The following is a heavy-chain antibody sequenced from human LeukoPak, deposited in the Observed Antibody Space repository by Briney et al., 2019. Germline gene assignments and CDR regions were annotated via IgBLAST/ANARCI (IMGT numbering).Heavy chain of an antibody. CDR2: ISSSSSYI. CDR3: ARVRITMVRGLNWFDP. V-gene: IGHV3-21*01. D-gene: IGHD3-10*01. J-gene: IGHJ5*02. Sequence: GGSLRLSCAASGFTFSNYNLNWVRQAPGKGLEWVSSISSSSSYIYYADSVKGRFTISRDNAKNSLYLQMNSLRAEDTAVYYCARVRITMVRGLNWFDPWGQGTLVTVSS. CDR1: GFTFSNYN.